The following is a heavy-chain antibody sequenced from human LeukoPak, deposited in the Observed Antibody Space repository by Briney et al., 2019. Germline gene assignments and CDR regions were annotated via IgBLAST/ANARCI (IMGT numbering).Heavy chain of an antibody. Sequence: GGSLRLSCVASGFTFSSYSMNWVRQAPGKGLEWVSYISGSSKTIYYADSVKGRFTISRDNAKNSLYLQMNSLRAEDTAVYYCARSRGAGPGAYFDYWGQGTLITVSS. J-gene: IGHJ4*02. D-gene: IGHD6-19*01. CDR2: ISGSSKTI. V-gene: IGHV3-48*04. CDR3: ARSRGAGPGAYFDY. CDR1: GFTFSSYS.